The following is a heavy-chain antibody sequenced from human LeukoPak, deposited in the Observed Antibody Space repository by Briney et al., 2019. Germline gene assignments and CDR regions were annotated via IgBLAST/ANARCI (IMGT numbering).Heavy chain of an antibody. CDR2: ISWNSGSI. V-gene: IGHV3-9*03. CDR3: AADSSGNFDY. CDR1: GFTFDDYA. J-gene: IGHJ4*02. Sequence: PGGSLRLSCAASGFTFDDYAMHWVRQAPGKGLEWVSGISWNSGSIGYADSVKGRFTISRDNAKNSLYLQMNSLRAEDMALYYCAADSSGNFDYWGQGTLVTVSS. D-gene: IGHD3-22*01.